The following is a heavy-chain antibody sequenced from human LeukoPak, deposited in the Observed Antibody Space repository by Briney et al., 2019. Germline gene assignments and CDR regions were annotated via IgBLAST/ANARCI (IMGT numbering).Heavy chain of an antibody. V-gene: IGHV4-59*01. D-gene: IGHD6-13*01. CDR3: ARGYIFDY. CDR2: IYYSGST. CDR1: GGSISSYY. J-gene: IGHJ4*02. Sequence: SETLSLTCTVSGGSISSYYWSWIRQPPGKGLEWIGYIYYSGSTNFNPSLKSRVTISVDTSKNQFSLKLSSVTAADTAVYYCARGYIFDYWGQGTLVTVSS.